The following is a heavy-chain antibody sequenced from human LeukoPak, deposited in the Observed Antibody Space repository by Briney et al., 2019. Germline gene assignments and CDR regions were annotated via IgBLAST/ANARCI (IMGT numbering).Heavy chain of an antibody. V-gene: IGHV3-74*01. CDR2: INSDGSST. Sequence: GGSLRLSCAASGFTFSSYWMHWVRQAPGKGLVWVSRINSDGSSTSYADSVKGRFTISRDNAKNTLFLQMNSLRAEDTAVYYCARGRVPCALYAIDYWGQGTLVTVSS. D-gene: IGHD2-8*01. CDR1: GFTFSSYW. CDR3: ARGRVPCALYAIDY. J-gene: IGHJ4*02.